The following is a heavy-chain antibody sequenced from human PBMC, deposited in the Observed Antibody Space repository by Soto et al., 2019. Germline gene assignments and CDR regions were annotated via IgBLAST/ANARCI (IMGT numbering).Heavy chain of an antibody. J-gene: IGHJ5*02. V-gene: IGHV2-5*02. D-gene: IGHD7-27*01. CDR2: IYWDDDD. CDR1: GFSLTTSGVG. CDR3: AHVRTGANWFDP. Sequence: QITLKESGPTLVKPTQTLTLTCTFSGFSLTTSGVGVGWIRQPPGKALEWLALIYWDDDDRYSPSLKNRLTITKDTSKNQLVLTMTNMDPVDTATYYCAHVRTGANWFDPWGQGILVTVSS.